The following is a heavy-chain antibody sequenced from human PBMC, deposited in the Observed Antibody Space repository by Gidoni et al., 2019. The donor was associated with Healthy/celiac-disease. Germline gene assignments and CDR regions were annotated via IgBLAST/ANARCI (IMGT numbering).Heavy chain of an antibody. CDR1: GFTFSSYA. V-gene: IGHV3-23*01. CDR3: AKASTGYSSSWYGQYYFDY. J-gene: IGHJ4*02. CDR2: ISGSGGST. Sequence: EVQLLESGGGLVQPGGSLRISCAASGFTFSSYAMSWVRQAPGKGLEWVSAISGSGGSTYYADSVKGRFTISRDNSKNTLYLQMNSLRAEDTAVYYCAKASTGYSSSWYGQYYFDYWGQGTLVTVSS. D-gene: IGHD6-13*01.